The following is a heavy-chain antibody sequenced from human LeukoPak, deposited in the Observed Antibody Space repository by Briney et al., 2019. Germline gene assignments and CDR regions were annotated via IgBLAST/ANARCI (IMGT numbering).Heavy chain of an antibody. V-gene: IGHV5-51*01. J-gene: IGHJ4*02. CDR1: GYSFSNYW. CDR3: ARHACDYYFAY. Sequence: GESLKISCKGSGYSFSNYWIGWVRQMPGKGLEWMGIIYPGEYDIRYSPSFQGQVTISADKSISTAYLQWSSLKASDTAMYYCARHACDYYFAYWGQGTLVTVAS. D-gene: IGHD3-3*01. CDR2: IYPGEYDI.